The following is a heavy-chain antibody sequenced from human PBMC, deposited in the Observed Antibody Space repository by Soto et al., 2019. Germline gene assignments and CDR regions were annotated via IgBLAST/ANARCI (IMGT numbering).Heavy chain of an antibody. CDR1: GGSISSGGYS. CDR3: ARGPRTRWLQSLSYFDY. J-gene: IGHJ4*02. CDR2: IYHSGST. V-gene: IGHV4-30-2*01. D-gene: IGHD5-12*01. Sequence: QLQLQESGSGLVKPSQTLSLTCAVSGGSISSGGYSWSWIRQPPGKGLEWIGYIYHSGSTYYNPSLKGRVTISVDRSKNQFSMKLSSVTAADTAVYYCARGPRTRWLQSLSYFDYWGQGTLVTVSS.